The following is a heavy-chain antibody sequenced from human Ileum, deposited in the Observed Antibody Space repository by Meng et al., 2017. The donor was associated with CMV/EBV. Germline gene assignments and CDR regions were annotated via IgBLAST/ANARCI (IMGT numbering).Heavy chain of an antibody. CDR1: GYTFTSYD. CDR3: ASRRGGSSWGDFDY. J-gene: IGHJ4*02. V-gene: IGHV1-8*01. Sequence: ASVKVSCKASGYTFTSYDINWVRQATGQGPEGMGCMNPNSGNTGYAQNCQGRVTMTRNTSISTVYMALSGLRSEDTAVYYCASRRGGSSWGDFDYWGQGTLVTVSS. D-gene: IGHD6-6*01. CDR2: MNPNSGNT.